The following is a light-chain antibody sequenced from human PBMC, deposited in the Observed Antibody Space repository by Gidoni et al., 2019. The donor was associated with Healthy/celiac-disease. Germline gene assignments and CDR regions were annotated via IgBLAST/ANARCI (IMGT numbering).Light chain of an antibody. V-gene: IGKV3-20*01. CDR1: QSVSSSY. CDR2: GAS. J-gene: IGKJ2*03. Sequence: EIVLTQSPGTLSLSPGERATLSCRASQSVSSSYLAWYQQKPGQAPRLLIYGASSRATGIPDRVSGSGSRTDCTLTISRLEPEDFAVDYCQQYGSSLAYSCGQXTKLEIK. CDR3: QQYGSSLAYS.